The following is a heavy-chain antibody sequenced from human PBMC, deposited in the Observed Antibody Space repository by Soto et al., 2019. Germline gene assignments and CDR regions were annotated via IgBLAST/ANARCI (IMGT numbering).Heavy chain of an antibody. CDR1: GASVRSYH. V-gene: IGHV4-4*07. Sequence: TLSLTCAVSGASVRSYHWSWIRQAAGKGLEWIGRVQMSGTTNYNPSLKTRVTMSLDTSKNEVSLRMTSVTAADTAVYFCAKDRSTMRWFDPWGQGILVTVSS. CDR3: AKDRSTMRWFDP. D-gene: IGHD1-1*01. J-gene: IGHJ5*02. CDR2: VQMSGTT.